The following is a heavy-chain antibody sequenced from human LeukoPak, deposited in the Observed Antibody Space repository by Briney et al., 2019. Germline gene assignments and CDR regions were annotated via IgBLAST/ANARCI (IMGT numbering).Heavy chain of an antibody. Sequence: PGGSLRLSCAASGFTFNIYTMTWVRQAPGKGLEWVSSIGSSSRYIYYADSVKGRFTISRDNDKNSVYLQMNSLRVEDTAVYYCARDMLVVPAAIDWGQGTLVTVSS. CDR1: GFTFNIYT. CDR3: ARDMLVVPAAID. V-gene: IGHV3-21*01. J-gene: IGHJ4*02. D-gene: IGHD2-2*02. CDR2: IGSSSRYI.